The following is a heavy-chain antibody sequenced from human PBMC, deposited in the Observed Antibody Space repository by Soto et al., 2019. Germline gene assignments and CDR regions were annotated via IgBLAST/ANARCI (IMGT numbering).Heavy chain of an antibody. D-gene: IGHD3-3*01. CDR2: ISGSGGST. CDR3: AKGKKLRFSEWSPGLVGYYYGMDV. J-gene: IGHJ6*02. CDR1: GFTFSSYA. V-gene: IGHV3-23*01. Sequence: GGSLRLSCAASGFTFSSYAMSWVRQAPGKGLEWVSAISGSGGSTYYADSVKGRFTISRDNSKNTLYLQMNSLRAEDTAVYYCAKGKKLRFSEWSPGLVGYYYGMDVWGQGTTVTVSS.